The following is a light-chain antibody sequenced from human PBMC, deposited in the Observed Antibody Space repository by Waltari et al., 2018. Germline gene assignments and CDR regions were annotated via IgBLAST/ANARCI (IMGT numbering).Light chain of an antibody. Sequence: QSALPQPRSVSGSPGQSVTISCTGTSSDVGSYNYVSWYQQHPDKAPKLIIYDVSQRLSGVPDRFSGSKSGNTASLTISGLEADDEADYFCTSYAGAYTVFGGGTKLTVL. CDR2: DVS. J-gene: IGLJ2*01. CDR3: TSYAGAYTV. CDR1: SSDVGSYNY. V-gene: IGLV2-11*01.